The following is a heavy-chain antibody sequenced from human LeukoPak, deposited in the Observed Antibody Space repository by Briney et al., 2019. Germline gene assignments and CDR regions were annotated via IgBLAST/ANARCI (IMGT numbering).Heavy chain of an antibody. CDR1: GFTFSSYA. V-gene: IGHV3-30-3*01. Sequence: PGRSLRLSCAASGFTFSSYAMHWVRQAPGKGLEWVAVISYDRSNKYYADSVKGRFTISRDNSKNTLYLQMNSLRAEDTAVYYCARDTQEGFWSGYYGYWGQGTLVTVSS. CDR3: ARDTQEGFWSGYYGY. J-gene: IGHJ4*02. D-gene: IGHD3-3*01. CDR2: ISYDRSNK.